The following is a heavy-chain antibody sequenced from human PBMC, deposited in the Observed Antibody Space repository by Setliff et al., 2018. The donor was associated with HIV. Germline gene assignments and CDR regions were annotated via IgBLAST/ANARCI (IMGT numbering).Heavy chain of an antibody. Sequence: PSETLSLTCNVSGGSISSGGYYWSWIRQPPGKGLEWIGYIYFSGSTNYNPSLKSRVTISVDTSKNQFSLKLSSVTAADTAVYYCARGAGSGVDYFQHWGQGTLVTVSS. CDR3: ARGAGSGVDYFQH. CDR1: GGSISSGGYY. V-gene: IGHV4-61*08. J-gene: IGHJ1*01. D-gene: IGHD3-10*01. CDR2: IYFSGST.